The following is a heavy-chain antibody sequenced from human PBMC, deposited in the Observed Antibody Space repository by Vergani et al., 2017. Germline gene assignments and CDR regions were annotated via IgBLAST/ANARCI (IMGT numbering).Heavy chain of an antibody. CDR2: INHSGST. V-gene: IGHV4-34*01. CDR3: ARRPRYQLLAFDY. D-gene: IGHD2-2*01. Sequence: QVQLQQWGAGLLKPSETLSLTCAVHGGSFSGYYWSWIRQPPGKGLEWIGEINHSGSTNYNPSLKSRVTISVDTSKNQFSLKLCSVTAADTAVYYCARRPRYQLLAFDYWGQGTLVTVSS. CDR1: GGSFSGYY. J-gene: IGHJ4*02.